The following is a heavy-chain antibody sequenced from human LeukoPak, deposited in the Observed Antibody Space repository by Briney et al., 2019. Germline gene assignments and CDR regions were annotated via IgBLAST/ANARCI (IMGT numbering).Heavy chain of an antibody. CDR1: GFTVSSNY. Sequence: GGSLRLSCAASGFTVSSNYMSWVRQAPGKGLEWVSLMSSGGTTYYAESVRGRFTISRDISKNTLYLQVNSLRTEDTAVYYCAKVLGFGGDAYGMDVWGQGTTVTVSS. CDR2: MSSGGTT. J-gene: IGHJ6*02. V-gene: IGHV3-53*01. CDR3: AKVLGFGGDAYGMDV. D-gene: IGHD3-10*01.